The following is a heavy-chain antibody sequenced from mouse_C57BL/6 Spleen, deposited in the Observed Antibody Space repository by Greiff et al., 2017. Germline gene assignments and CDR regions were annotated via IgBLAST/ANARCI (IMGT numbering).Heavy chain of an antibody. D-gene: IGHD1-1*02. CDR2: IHPNSGST. Sequence: QVQLQQPGAELVKPGASVKLSCKASGYTFTSYWMHWVKQRPGQGLEWIGMIHPNSGSTNYNEKFKGKATLTVDKSSSTAYMQLSSLTSEDSAVYYCARGTGGWCFDVWGQGTPVTVSS. CDR1: GYTFTSYW. V-gene: IGHV1-64*01. J-gene: IGHJ1*01. CDR3: ARGTGGWCFDV.